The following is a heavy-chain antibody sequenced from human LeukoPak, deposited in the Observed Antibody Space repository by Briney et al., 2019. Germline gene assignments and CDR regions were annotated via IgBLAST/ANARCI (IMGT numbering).Heavy chain of an antibody. D-gene: IGHD6-13*01. CDR3: ARGLAAAGIDGGYYFDY. Sequence: SVKVSCKVSGYTLTELSMHWVRQAPGQGLEWMGRIIPILGIANYAQKFQGRVTITADKSTSTAYMELSSLRSEDTAVYYCARGLAAAGIDGGYYFDYWGQGTLVTVSS. CDR2: IIPILGIA. V-gene: IGHV1-69*04. CDR1: GYTLTELS. J-gene: IGHJ4*02.